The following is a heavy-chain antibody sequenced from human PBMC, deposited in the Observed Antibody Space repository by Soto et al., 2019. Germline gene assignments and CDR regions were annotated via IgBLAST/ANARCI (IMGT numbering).Heavy chain of an antibody. D-gene: IGHD3-9*01. CDR1: GFTFSTYS. CDR3: ARDLDRSILDY. CDR2: ISYDGSNK. J-gene: IGHJ4*02. Sequence: GGSLRLSCAASGFTFSTYSMHWVRQAPGKGLEWLAVISYDGSNKYYADSVKGRFTISRDTSKNTLYLQRNSLRGEDTAVYYCARDLDRSILDYWGQGTLVTVSS. V-gene: IGHV3-30-3*01.